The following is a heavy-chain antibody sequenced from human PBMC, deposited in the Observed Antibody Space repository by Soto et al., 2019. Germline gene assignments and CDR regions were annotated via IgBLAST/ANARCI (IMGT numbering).Heavy chain of an antibody. Sequence: QVQLVQSGAEVKKPGASVRVSCKASGYTFTTYGITWVRQAPGQGLEWMGWISASNGNIYYGQKFQCRVTMTTDSFTSTAYMELSSLTSDDTAVYYCARALPYSSSGDSWGRGTLVTVSS. V-gene: IGHV1-18*01. CDR1: GYTFTTYG. D-gene: IGHD6-13*01. J-gene: IGHJ4*02. CDR3: ARALPYSSSGDS. CDR2: ISASNGNI.